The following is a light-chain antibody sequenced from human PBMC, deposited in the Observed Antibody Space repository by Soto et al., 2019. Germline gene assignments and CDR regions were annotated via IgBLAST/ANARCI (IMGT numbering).Light chain of an antibody. CDR2: DDN. CDR3: GSWDSSLSAYV. J-gene: IGLJ1*01. Sequence: SGLTQPPSVSAAPGQKVTISCSGSSSNIGGNSVSWYQQLPGTAPKLLIYDDNKRPSGIPDRFSGSKSGTSATLGITGFQTGDEADYDCGSWDSSLSAYVFGTGTKVTAL. CDR1: SSNIGGNS. V-gene: IGLV1-51*01.